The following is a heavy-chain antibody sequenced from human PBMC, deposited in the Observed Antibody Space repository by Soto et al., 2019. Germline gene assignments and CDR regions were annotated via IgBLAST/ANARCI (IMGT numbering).Heavy chain of an antibody. CDR1: GYTFTSYY. D-gene: IGHD3-10*01. CDR2: INPSGGST. Sequence: GASVKVSCKASGYTFTSYYMHWVRQAPGQGLEWMGIINPSGGSTSYAQKFQGRVTMTRDTSTSTVYMELSSLRSEDTAVYYCARDAGYGSGTFYYYYMDVWGKGTTVTVS. V-gene: IGHV1-46*03. CDR3: ARDAGYGSGTFYYYYMDV. J-gene: IGHJ6*03.